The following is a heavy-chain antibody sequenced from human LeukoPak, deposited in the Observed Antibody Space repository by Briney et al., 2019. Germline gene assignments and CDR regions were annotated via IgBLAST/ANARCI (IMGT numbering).Heavy chain of an antibody. V-gene: IGHV1-18*01. CDR3: ARDSWARAYDIDH. CDR2: IRVDNGNT. D-gene: IGHD5-12*01. Sequence: ASVNVSCKASGFTFTNYAISWVRQAPGQGLEWLAWIRVDNGNTNYIRNLQGRVTLTTDTSTSTDYMELRNLRSDDTAVYYCARDSWARAYDIDHWGQGTLVTVSS. CDR1: GFTFTNYA. J-gene: IGHJ5*02.